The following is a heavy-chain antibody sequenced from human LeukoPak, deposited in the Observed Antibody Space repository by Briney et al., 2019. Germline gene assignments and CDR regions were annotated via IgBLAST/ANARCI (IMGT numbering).Heavy chain of an antibody. CDR2: INPNSGDT. CDR3: ARAAGTGFYFYYVMDV. V-gene: IGHV1-2*02. CDR1: GYTFTGYF. D-gene: IGHD6-19*01. J-gene: IGHJ6*02. Sequence: GSVTVSCKASGYTFTGYFMHWVRQAPGQGLEWMGWINPNSGDTNYAQKFQGRVTMTRDTSISTAHLELTSLRSDDTALYYCARAAGTGFYFYYVMDVWGQGTTVAVSS.